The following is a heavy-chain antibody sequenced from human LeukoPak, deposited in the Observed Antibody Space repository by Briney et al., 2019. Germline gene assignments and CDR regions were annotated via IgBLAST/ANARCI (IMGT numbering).Heavy chain of an antibody. D-gene: IGHD6-13*01. CDR1: GFTFSSYA. CDR3: ATDSGQQQLVPQDY. Sequence: GGSLRLSCAASGFTFSSYAMSWVRQAPGKGLEWVSAISGSGGSTYYADSVKGRFTISRDNSKNTLYLQMNSLRAEDTAVYYCATDSGQQQLVPQDYWGQGTLVTVSS. CDR2: ISGSGGST. J-gene: IGHJ4*02. V-gene: IGHV3-23*01.